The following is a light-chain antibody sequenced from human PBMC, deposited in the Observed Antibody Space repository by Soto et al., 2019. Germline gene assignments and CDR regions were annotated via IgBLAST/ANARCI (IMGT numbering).Light chain of an antibody. CDR1: QGISSY. J-gene: IGKJ4*01. Sequence: IHLTQSPSFLSASVVDIVTITFLASQGISSYLAWYQQKPGKAPKLLIYAASTLQSGVPSRFSGSGSGTEFTLTISSLQPEDFATYYCQQLNSYPLTFGGGTKVDIK. V-gene: IGKV1-9*01. CDR3: QQLNSYPLT. CDR2: AAS.